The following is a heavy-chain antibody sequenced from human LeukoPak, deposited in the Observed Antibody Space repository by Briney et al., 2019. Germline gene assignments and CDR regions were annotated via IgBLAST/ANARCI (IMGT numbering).Heavy chain of an antibody. J-gene: IGHJ4*02. Sequence: SETLSLTCAVYGGSFSGYYWSWIRQPPGKGLEWIGEINHSGSTNYNPSLKSRVAISVDTSKNQFSLKLSSVTAADTAVYYCARGLGSSGYYVVGRYYFDYWGQGTLVTVSS. CDR2: INHSGST. V-gene: IGHV4-34*01. D-gene: IGHD3-22*01. CDR3: ARGLGSSGYYVVGRYYFDY. CDR1: GGSFSGYY.